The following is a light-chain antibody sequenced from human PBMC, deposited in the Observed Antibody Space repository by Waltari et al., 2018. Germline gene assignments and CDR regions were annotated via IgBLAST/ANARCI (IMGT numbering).Light chain of an antibody. Sequence: QPVLTQPPSASGTPGQTVTISCSGSSSHIGTSFVQWYQQFPGTAPKILIFNNNNRPSGVPDRFSGSKSGTSASLAISGLRSEDEADYYCAAWDDSLSGRVFGGGTKLTV. CDR3: AAWDDSLSGRV. J-gene: IGLJ3*02. CDR1: SSHIGTSF. CDR2: NNN. V-gene: IGLV1-47*01.